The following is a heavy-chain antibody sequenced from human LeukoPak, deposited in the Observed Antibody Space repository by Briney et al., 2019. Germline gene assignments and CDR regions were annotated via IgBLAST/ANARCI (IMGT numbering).Heavy chain of an antibody. D-gene: IGHD3-9*01. CDR1: GYRFTTHW. Sequence: GESLKISCKGSGYRFTTHWIGWVRQMPGKGLEWMGIIYPDDSDTRYRPSFQEQVTISADKSINTAYLQWSSLKASDTAMYYCERHEGRWHDSLTGYRNDAFDIWGQGTMVTVSS. CDR3: ERHEGRWHDSLTGYRNDAFDI. V-gene: IGHV5-51*01. J-gene: IGHJ3*02. CDR2: IYPDDSDT.